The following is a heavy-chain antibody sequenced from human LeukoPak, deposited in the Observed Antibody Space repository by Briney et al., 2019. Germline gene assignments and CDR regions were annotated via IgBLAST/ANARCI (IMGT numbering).Heavy chain of an antibody. D-gene: IGHD1-26*01. CDR2: IYYSGST. CDR3: ARNRIVGATSAFDI. Sequence: SETLSLTCTVSGGSISNYYWGWIRQAPGKGLEWIGSIYYSGSTYYNPSLKSRVTISVDTSKNQFSLKLSSVTAADTAVYYCARNRIVGATSAFDIWGQGTMVTVSS. J-gene: IGHJ3*02. CDR1: GGSISNYY. V-gene: IGHV4-39*07.